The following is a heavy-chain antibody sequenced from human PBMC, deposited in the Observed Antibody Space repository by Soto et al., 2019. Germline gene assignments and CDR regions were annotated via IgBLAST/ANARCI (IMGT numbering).Heavy chain of an antibody. Sequence: GSLRLSCAASGFTFSSYWMHWVRQAPGKGLVWVSRINSDGSSTSYADSVKGRFTISRDNAKNTLYLQMNSLRAEDTAVYYCARVYGYSGLFDYWGQGTLVTVSS. CDR2: INSDGSST. J-gene: IGHJ4*02. CDR3: ARVYGYSGLFDY. D-gene: IGHD4-4*01. CDR1: GFTFSSYW. V-gene: IGHV3-74*01.